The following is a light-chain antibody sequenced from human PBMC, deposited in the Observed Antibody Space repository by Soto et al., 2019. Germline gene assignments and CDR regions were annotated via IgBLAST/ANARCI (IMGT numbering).Light chain of an antibody. CDR1: SSDVGGYNY. Sequence: QSVLTKPPSASGSPGQSVTISCTGTSSDVGGYNYVSWYQQQPGKAPRLMIYEVSKRPSGVPDRFSGSKSGNTASLTVSWLQADDEADYYCSSYAGSNFGVFGTGTKVTVL. V-gene: IGLV2-8*01. J-gene: IGLJ1*01. CDR2: EVS. CDR3: SSYAGSNFGV.